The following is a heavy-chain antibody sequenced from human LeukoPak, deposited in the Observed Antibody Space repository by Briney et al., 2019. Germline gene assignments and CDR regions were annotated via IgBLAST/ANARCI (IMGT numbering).Heavy chain of an antibody. Sequence: GGSLRLSCAAPGFMFHYYAIHWVRQAPGKGLEWVPLISGDGDSTLSADSVTGRFTISSYNNNNSLYLQMNNLGSDDTALYYCARESERRGWYDYWGQGTLVTVSS. CDR3: ARESERRGWYDY. CDR2: ISGDGDST. J-gene: IGHJ4*02. D-gene: IGHD6-19*01. CDR1: GFMFHYYA. V-gene: IGHV3-43*02.